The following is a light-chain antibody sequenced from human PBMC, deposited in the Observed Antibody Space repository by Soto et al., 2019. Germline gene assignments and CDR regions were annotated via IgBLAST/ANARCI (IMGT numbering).Light chain of an antibody. J-gene: IGKJ5*01. Sequence: DVQLTQSPSFLSASVGDRVTITCRASQGITTYLAWYQQKSGKAPKLLIYGASTLQSGVPSRFSGSGSGTEFTLTISSLQPEDFATYYCQQLNYYPLTFGQGTRLEIK. CDR2: GAS. CDR3: QQLNYYPLT. CDR1: QGITTY. V-gene: IGKV1-9*01.